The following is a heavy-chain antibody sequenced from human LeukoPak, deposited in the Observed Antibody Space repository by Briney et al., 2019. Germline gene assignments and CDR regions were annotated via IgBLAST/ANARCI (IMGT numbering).Heavy chain of an antibody. V-gene: IGHV3-11*06. J-gene: IGHJ4*02. CDR1: GFTFSDEY. Sequence: KTGGSLRLSCAASGFTFSDEYMSWIRQAPGKGLEWVSYISNSGSYTNYADSVKGRFTISRDNAKNSLYLQMNSLRDEDTAVYYCARETAYSFDYWGQGTLVTVSS. CDR3: ARETAYSFDY. CDR2: ISNSGSYT. D-gene: IGHD1-26*01.